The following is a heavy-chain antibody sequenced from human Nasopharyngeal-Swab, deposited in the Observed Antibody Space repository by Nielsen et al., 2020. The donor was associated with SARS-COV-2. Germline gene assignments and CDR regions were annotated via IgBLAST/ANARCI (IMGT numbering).Heavy chain of an antibody. J-gene: IGHJ6*02. D-gene: IGHD2-2*01. Sequence: ASVKVSCKASGYTFTSYDINWVRQATGQGLEWMGWMNPNSVNTGYAQKFQGRVTITRNTSISTAYMELSSLRSEDTAVYYCARGGIVVVPAAPSDYYYGMDVWGQGTTVTVSS. CDR1: GYTFTSYD. CDR3: ARGGIVVVPAAPSDYYYGMDV. V-gene: IGHV1-8*03. CDR2: MNPNSVNT.